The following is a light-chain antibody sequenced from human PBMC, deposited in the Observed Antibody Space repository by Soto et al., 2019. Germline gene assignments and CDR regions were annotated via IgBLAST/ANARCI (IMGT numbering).Light chain of an antibody. CDR2: GSS. Sequence: EIVLTQTPGTLSLSPGERATLSCRASQSINKTYIAWYQQKPGLAPRLLIYGSSNRATGIPDRFSGSGSGTDFTLTINRQEPEDFAVYSCQQYGNSPLTFGGGTKVE. V-gene: IGKV3-20*01. J-gene: IGKJ4*01. CDR1: QSINKTY. CDR3: QQYGNSPLT.